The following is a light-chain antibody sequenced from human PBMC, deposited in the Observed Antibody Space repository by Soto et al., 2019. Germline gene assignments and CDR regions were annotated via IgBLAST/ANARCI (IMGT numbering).Light chain of an antibody. CDR3: QQYGSSLPWT. CDR1: QSVSSY. CDR2: GAS. V-gene: IGKV3-20*01. Sequence: EIVLTHSPGTLSLSACEGATLSSSASQSVSSYLAWYQQKPGQAPRLLIYGASTRATGIPDRFSGSGSGTDFTLTISRLEPEDFAVFYCQQYGSSLPWTFGQGTKVDI. J-gene: IGKJ1*01.